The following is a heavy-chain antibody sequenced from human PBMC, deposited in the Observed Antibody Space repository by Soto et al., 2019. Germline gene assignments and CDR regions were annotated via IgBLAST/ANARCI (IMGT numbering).Heavy chain of an antibody. CDR1: RFTISGHA. J-gene: IGHJ3*01. Sequence: GGSLRLSCAASRFTISGHAMHWVRQAPGKGLEWVSRIDPFGSATKYADSVEGRFTTSRDNAKNTLYLQMDFLAAEDTAVYYCGSVLKTVAWDNDVFDLWRQGPMVTVS. D-gene: IGHD1-26*01. CDR3: GSVLKTVAWDNDVFDL. CDR2: IDPFGSAT. V-gene: IGHV3-74*03.